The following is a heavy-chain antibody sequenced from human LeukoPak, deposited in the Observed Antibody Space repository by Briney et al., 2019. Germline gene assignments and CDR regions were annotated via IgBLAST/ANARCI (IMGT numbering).Heavy chain of an antibody. Sequence: SETLSLTCTVSGGSISSSSYYWGWIRQPPGKGLEWIGSIYYSGSTYYNPSLKSRVTISVDTSKNQFSLKLSSVTAADTAVYYCARGLFLGYYGSGSYNWFDPWGQGTLVTVSS. V-gene: IGHV4-39*01. J-gene: IGHJ5*02. D-gene: IGHD3-10*01. CDR2: IYYSGST. CDR1: GGSISSSSYY. CDR3: ARGLFLGYYGSGSYNWFDP.